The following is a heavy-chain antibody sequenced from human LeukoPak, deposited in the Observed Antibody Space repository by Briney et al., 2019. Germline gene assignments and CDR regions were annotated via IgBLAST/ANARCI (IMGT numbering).Heavy chain of an antibody. J-gene: IGHJ5*02. Sequence: SVKVSCKASGGTFSSYAISWVRQAPGQGLEWMGRIIPILGIANYAQKFQGRVTITADKSTSTAYMELSSLRSEDTAVYYCARSGSRSWVDWFDPWGQGTLVTVSS. V-gene: IGHV1-69*04. CDR1: GGTFSSYA. CDR2: IIPILGIA. CDR3: ARSGSRSWVDWFDP. D-gene: IGHD6-13*01.